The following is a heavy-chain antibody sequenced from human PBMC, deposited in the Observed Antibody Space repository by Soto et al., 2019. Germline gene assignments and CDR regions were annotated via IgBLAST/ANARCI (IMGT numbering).Heavy chain of an antibody. D-gene: IGHD3-10*01. Sequence: GPSVKVSCKASVDTFSNYVISWLRQAPGQGLEWMGGILPISGTTNYAQKFQGRVTLTADESTRTGYMELSSLTSEDTAVYYCARGGGKYYGSGNYAFDYWGQGTLVTVSS. CDR2: ILPISGTT. V-gene: IGHV1-69*13. J-gene: IGHJ4*02. CDR1: VDTFSNYV. CDR3: ARGGGKYYGSGNYAFDY.